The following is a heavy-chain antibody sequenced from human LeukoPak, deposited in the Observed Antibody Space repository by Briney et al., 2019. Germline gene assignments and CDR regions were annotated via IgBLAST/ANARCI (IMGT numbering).Heavy chain of an antibody. V-gene: IGHV4-59*08. J-gene: IGHJ3*02. CDR3: ARPSSGSYSYAFDI. Sequence: SETLSLTCSVSGGSISTYYWSWIRQPPGKGLEWIGYVHYSGSTNYNPSLKSRVTLSVDTSKNQVSLKLNSVTAADTAVYYCARPSSGSYSYAFDIWGQGTMLTVSS. CDR1: GGSISTYY. D-gene: IGHD3-10*01. CDR2: VHYSGST.